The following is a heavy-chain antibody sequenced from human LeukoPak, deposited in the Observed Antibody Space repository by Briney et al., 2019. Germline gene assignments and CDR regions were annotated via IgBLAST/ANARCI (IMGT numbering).Heavy chain of an antibody. Sequence: GGSLRLSCATSGFPFSDFSMTWVRQAPGKGLEWISTTNSGGTTTYYAESVKGRFTISRDNFKNALYLQMSSLRVEDTAIYYCAKQSYARSLGEGGPGTLVTVST. D-gene: IGHD3-10*02. CDR2: TNSGGTTT. CDR3: AKQSYARSLGE. V-gene: IGHV3-23*01. CDR1: GFPFSDFS. J-gene: IGHJ4*02.